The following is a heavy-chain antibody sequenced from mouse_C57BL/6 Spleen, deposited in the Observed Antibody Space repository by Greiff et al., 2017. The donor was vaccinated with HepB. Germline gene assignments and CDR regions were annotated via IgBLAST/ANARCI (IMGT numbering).Heavy chain of an antibody. J-gene: IGHJ3*01. V-gene: IGHV2-6*01. D-gene: IGHD3-3*01. Sequence: VKLVESGPGLVAPSQSLSITCTVSGFSLTSYGVDWVRQSPGKGLEWLGVIWGVGSTNYNSALKSRLSISKDNSKSQVFLKMNSLQTDDTAMYYCASEDVGTSPFAYWGQGTLVTVSA. CDR2: IWGVGST. CDR3: ASEDVGTSPFAY. CDR1: GFSLTSYG.